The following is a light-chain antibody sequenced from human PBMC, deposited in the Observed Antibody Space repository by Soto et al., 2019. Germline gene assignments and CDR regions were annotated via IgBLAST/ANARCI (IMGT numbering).Light chain of an antibody. J-gene: IGKJ4*01. CDR1: QSLLDSDDGNTY. CDR3: MQRIEFPLT. Sequence: DIVMTQTPLSLPVTPGEPASISCGSSQSLLDSDDGNTYLDWYLQKPGQSPQLLIYTVSYRASGVPDRFSGNGSGTDFTLKISRVEAEDVGVYYCMQRIEFPLTFGQGTKVDIK. CDR2: TVS. V-gene: IGKV2-40*01.